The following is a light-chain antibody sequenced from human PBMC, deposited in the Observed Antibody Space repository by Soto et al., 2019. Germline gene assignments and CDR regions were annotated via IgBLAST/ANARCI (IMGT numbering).Light chain of an antibody. J-gene: IGKJ1*01. CDR2: GAS. CDR1: QSVSTN. CDR3: QQYNDWPQT. Sequence: EIVMMQSPGTLSLSQGERATLSCRASQSVSTNLAWYQQIPGQAPRLLIYGASTRATGIPARFSGSGSGTEFTLAISSLQSEDFAVYYCQQYNDWPQTFGLGTKVDIK. V-gene: IGKV3-15*01.